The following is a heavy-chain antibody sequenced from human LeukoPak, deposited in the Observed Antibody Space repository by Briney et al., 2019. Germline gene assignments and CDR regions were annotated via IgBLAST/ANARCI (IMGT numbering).Heavy chain of an antibody. D-gene: IGHD3-10*01. CDR3: ARVTYGSGTYGAFDY. CDR1: GFTFSSYA. CDR2: ISGSGGST. V-gene: IGHV3-23*01. Sequence: GGSLRLSCAASGFTFSSYAMSWVRQAPGKGLEWVSAISGSGGSTYYADSVKGRFTISRDNSKNTLYLQMNSLRAEDTAVYYCARVTYGSGTYGAFDYWGQGTLVTVSS. J-gene: IGHJ4*02.